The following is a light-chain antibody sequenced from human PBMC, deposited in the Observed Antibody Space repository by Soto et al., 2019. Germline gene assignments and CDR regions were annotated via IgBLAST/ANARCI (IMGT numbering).Light chain of an antibody. CDR2: GAT. CDR3: QQSYRSLPT. J-gene: IGKJ3*01. V-gene: IGKV1-39*01. Sequence: DIQMTQSPSSLSASVGDRVTITCRASQNIAIYLNWYHQKAGKATNLLIFGATSLRSGVPSRFIPSGSGTDLTRTISSLHPEEFGTYYCQQSYRSLPTFGPGTKVEI. CDR1: QNIAIY.